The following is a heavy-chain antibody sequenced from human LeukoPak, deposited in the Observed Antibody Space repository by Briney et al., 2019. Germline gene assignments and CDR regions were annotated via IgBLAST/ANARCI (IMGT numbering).Heavy chain of an antibody. CDR3: VPWGVVAVSSN. V-gene: IGHV3-66*01. CDR2: ICGGGT. J-gene: IGHJ4*02. D-gene: IGHD5-12*01. CDR1: GFTVSTTY. Sequence: GGSLRLSCAASGFTVSTTYMSWVRQAPGEGLEWVSVICGGGTYYADSVKGRLTLSRDNSKNTVYLQMDSLRAEDTAVYYCVPWGVVAVSSNWGQGTLVTVSS.